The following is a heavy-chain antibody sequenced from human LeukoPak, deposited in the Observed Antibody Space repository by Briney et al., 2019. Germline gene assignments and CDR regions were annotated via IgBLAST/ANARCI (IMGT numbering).Heavy chain of an antibody. V-gene: IGHV3-9*03. CDR2: ISWNSGSI. CDR1: GFTFDDYA. D-gene: IGHD3-10*01. J-gene: IGHJ4*02. CDR3: AKGLWFGEP. Sequence: PGRSLRLSCAASGFTFDDYAMHWVRQAPGKGLEWVSGISWNSGSIGYADSVKGRFTISRDNAKNSLYLQMNSLRAEDMALYYCAKGLWFGEPWGQGTLVTVSS.